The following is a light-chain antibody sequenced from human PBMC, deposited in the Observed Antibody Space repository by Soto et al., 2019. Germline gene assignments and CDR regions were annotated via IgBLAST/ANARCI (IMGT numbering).Light chain of an antibody. CDR3: QQWIRWT. CDR2: GAS. CDR1: ERVGSN. Sequence: EIVMTQSPATLSVSPGDRVTLSCRASERVGSNVAWYQHKPGQAPRLLIYGASVRATGIPDRFSGSGSETEFTLTSSSLQSKDFAVYYCQQWIRWTFGQGTRLELK. V-gene: IGKV3-15*01. J-gene: IGKJ1*01.